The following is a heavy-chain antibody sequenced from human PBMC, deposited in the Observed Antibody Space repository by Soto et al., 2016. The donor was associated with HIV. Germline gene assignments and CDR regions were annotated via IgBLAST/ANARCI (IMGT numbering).Heavy chain of an antibody. CDR2: INTDGSST. D-gene: IGHD1-26*01. J-gene: IGHJ4*02. CDR1: GFTFSSHW. Sequence: EVQLVESGGGLVQPGGSLRLSCAVSGFTFSSHWMHWVRQVPGKGLVWVSHINTDGSSTTYADSVKGRFTISRDNAKNTLYLQMNSLRAEDTAVYYCARSEWEFLDYWGQGTLVTVSS. CDR3: ARSEWEFLDY. V-gene: IGHV3-74*03.